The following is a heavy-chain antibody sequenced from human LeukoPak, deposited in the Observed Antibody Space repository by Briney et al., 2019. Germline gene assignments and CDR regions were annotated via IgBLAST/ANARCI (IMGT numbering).Heavy chain of an antibody. CDR2: ISSSGSTI. V-gene: IGHV3-11*04. D-gene: IGHD3-10*02. CDR1: GGSINTHY. Sequence: LSLTCTVSGGSINTHYWSWLRQPPGKGLEWVSYISSSGSTIYYADSVKGRFTISRDNAKNSLYLQMNSLRAEDTAVYYCAELGITMIGGVWGKGTTVTISS. J-gene: IGHJ6*04. CDR3: AELGITMIGGV.